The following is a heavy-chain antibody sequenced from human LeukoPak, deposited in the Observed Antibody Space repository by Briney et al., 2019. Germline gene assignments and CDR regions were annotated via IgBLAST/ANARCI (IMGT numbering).Heavy chain of an antibody. CDR3: AKDRTPHYYYGMDV. CDR2: ISWKSGSI. Sequence: GGSLRLSCAASGFTFDDYAMHWVRQGPGKGLEWVSGISWKSGSIGYADSVKGRFTISRDNAKNSLYLEMNSLRAKDTALYYCAKDRTPHYYYGMDVWGQGITVTVSS. CDR1: GFTFDDYA. D-gene: IGHD1-14*01. V-gene: IGHV3-9*01. J-gene: IGHJ6*02.